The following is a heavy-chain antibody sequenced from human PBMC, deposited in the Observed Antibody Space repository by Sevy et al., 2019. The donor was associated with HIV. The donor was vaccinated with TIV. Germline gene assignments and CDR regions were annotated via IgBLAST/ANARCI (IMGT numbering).Heavy chain of an antibody. V-gene: IGHV3-23*01. D-gene: IGHD2-2*03. CDR1: GFTFSSYA. CDR3: AKVVDIVVVPAVAFDP. CDR2: ISGSGGST. J-gene: IGHJ5*02. Sequence: GGSLRLSCAASGFTFSSYAMSWVRQAPGKGLEWASAISGSGGSTYYADSVKRRFTISRDNSKNTLYLQMNSLRAEDTAVYYCAKVVDIVVVPAVAFDPWGQGTLVTVSS.